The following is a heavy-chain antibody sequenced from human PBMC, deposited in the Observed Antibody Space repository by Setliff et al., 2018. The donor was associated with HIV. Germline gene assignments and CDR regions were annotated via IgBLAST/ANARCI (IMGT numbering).Heavy chain of an antibody. Sequence: SETLSLTCAVSGYSISSGYYWGWVRQPPEKGLEWIGSIYHSGSTYYNPSLKSRVTISVDTSKNQFSLKLSSVTAADTAVYYCARAPITIFGVIIIPVYFDYWGQGTLVTVSS. D-gene: IGHD3-3*01. CDR3: ARAPITIFGVIIIPVYFDY. CDR1: GYSISSGYY. J-gene: IGHJ4*02. CDR2: IYHSGST. V-gene: IGHV4-38-2*01.